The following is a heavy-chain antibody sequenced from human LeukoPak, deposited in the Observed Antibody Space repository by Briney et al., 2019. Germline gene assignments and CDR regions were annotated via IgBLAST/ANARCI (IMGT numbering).Heavy chain of an antibody. CDR3: ARGTAVAGNGDY. D-gene: IGHD6-19*01. CDR2: IKQDGSEK. Sequence: GGSLRLSCAASGFTLSSYWMSWVRQAPGKGLEWVANIKQDGSEKYYVDSVKGRFAISRDNAKNSLYLQMNSLRAEDTAVYYCARGTAVAGNGDYWGQGTLVTVSS. J-gene: IGHJ4*02. CDR1: GFTLSSYW. V-gene: IGHV3-7*01.